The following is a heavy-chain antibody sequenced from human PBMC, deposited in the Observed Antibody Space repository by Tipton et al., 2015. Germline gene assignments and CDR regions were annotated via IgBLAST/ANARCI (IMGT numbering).Heavy chain of an antibody. Sequence: TLSLTCTVSGDSISNYYWSWIRQPPGKGLEWIGYIHSTGSTDYNPSLKSRVTISGDTSKSLFSLRLSSVTAAVTAVYYCARRFSHSSSWTFDYWGQGTLVTVSS. J-gene: IGHJ4*02. CDR3: ARRFSHSSSWTFDY. V-gene: IGHV4-59*08. CDR2: IHSTGST. D-gene: IGHD6-13*01. CDR1: GDSISNYY.